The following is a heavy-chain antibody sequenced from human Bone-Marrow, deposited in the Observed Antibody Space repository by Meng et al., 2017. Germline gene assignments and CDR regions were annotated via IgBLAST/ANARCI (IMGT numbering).Heavy chain of an antibody. Sequence: SAMVFCNASCYSFSNNGVSWGLQAPGQGLEWMGGIIPMFGTETYAHKVQGRVTITADESTRTAFTELSGLRSEDTAVYYCATGDVIIDSPYYFDDWGQGTLVTVSS. CDR1: CYSFSNNG. D-gene: IGHD3-22*01. J-gene: IGHJ4*02. CDR3: ATGDVIIDSPYYFDD. CDR2: IIPMFGTE. V-gene: IGHV1-69*13.